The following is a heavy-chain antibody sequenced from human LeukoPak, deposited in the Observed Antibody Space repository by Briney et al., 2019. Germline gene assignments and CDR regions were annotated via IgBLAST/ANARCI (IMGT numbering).Heavy chain of an antibody. CDR1: GGSFSGYY. V-gene: IGHV4-34*01. D-gene: IGHD6-6*01. CDR2: INYSGSA. J-gene: IGHJ4*02. CDR3: ARDSAQGIAARSDY. Sequence: SETLSLTCAVYGGSFSGYYWSWIRQPPGKGLEWIGEINYSGSANYNPSLKSRVTISVDTSKNQFSLKLSSVTAADTAVYYCARDSAQGIAARSDYWGQGTLVTVSS.